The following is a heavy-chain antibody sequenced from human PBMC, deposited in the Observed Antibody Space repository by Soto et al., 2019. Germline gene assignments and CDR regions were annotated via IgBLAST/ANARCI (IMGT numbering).Heavy chain of an antibody. V-gene: IGHV4-30-2*01. CDR3: ARAGGLGAVPVDY. Sequence: QLQLQESGSGLVKPSQTLSLTCAVSGGSISSGGYSWSWIRQPPGKGLEWIGYIYHSGSTYYNPSLKRRVTISVDRSKYHFPLKLSSVTAADTAVYYCARAGGLGAVPVDYWGQGTLVTVSS. CDR2: IYHSGST. D-gene: IGHD6-19*01. CDR1: GGSISSGGYS. J-gene: IGHJ4*02.